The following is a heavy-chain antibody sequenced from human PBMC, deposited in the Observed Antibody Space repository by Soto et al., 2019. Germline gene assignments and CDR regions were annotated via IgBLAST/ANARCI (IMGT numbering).Heavy chain of an antibody. D-gene: IGHD6-13*01. V-gene: IGHV1-69*06. CDR2: IIPIFGTA. J-gene: IGHJ5*02. Sequence: QVPLVQSGAEVKKPGSSVKVSCKASGGTFSSYAISWVRQAPGQGLEWMGGIIPIFGTANYAQKFQGRVTITADKSPSTAYMELSSLRSEDTAVYYCAGMSSSWDPTNWFDPWGQGTLFTVSS. CDR1: GGTFSSYA. CDR3: AGMSSSWDPTNWFDP.